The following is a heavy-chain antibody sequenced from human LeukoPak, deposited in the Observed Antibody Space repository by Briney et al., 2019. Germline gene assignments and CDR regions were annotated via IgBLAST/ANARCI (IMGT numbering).Heavy chain of an antibody. CDR3: ARHTDYGGNSRWFDP. J-gene: IGHJ5*02. V-gene: IGHV4-59*08. D-gene: IGHD4-23*01. Sequence: SETLSLTCIVSGGSISSNYWSWFRQSPGKGLEWIWYIHYSGTTNYNPTPKRRGTISVEPSKNQFSLKLTSVTAADTAVYYCARHTDYGGNSRWFDPWGQGTLVTVSS. CDR2: IHYSGTT. CDR1: GGSISSNY.